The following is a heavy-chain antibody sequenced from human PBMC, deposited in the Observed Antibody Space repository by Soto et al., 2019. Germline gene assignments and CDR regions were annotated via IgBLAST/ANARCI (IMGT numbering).Heavy chain of an antibody. V-gene: IGHV4-34*01. J-gene: IGHJ5*02. CDR3: ARVRDWFDP. Sequence: SQTLSLTGAVYGGSFSGYYWNWIRQPPGKGLEWIGEIDHSGYTNYNPSLKSRVTISVDTSKNQFSLRLTSVAAADTAVYYYARVRDWFDPWGQGTLVTVSS. CDR2: IDHSGYT. CDR1: GGSFSGYY. D-gene: IGHD3-3*01.